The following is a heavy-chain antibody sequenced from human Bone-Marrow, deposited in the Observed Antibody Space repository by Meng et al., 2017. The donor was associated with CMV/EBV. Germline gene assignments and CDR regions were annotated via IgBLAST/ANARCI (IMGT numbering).Heavy chain of an antibody. V-gene: IGHV3-43*01. Sequence: GESLKISCAASGFTFDDYTMHWVRQAPGKGLEWVSLISWDGGSTYYADSVKGRFTISRDNSKNSLYLKMHSLRTEDAALYYCAKDSGLSYCGGDCYSALDYWGQGTLVTVSS. CDR1: GFTFDDYT. CDR2: ISWDGGST. J-gene: IGHJ4*02. D-gene: IGHD2-21*01. CDR3: AKDSGLSYCGGDCYSALDY.